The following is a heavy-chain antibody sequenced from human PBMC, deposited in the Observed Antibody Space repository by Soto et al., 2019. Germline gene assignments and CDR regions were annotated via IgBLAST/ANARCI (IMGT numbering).Heavy chain of an antibody. CDR1: GFTFSTYA. V-gene: IGHV3-23*01. J-gene: IGHJ4*02. Sequence: EVQLLESGGGLVQPGGSLRLSFAASGFTFSTYAMSWVRQAPGKGLEWVSTISGSGGSTYYADSVKGRFTISRDNSKNTLYLQINSLRAEDTAVYYCAKDEGISFGGVIVIPYYCDCWGQGTLVTVSS. D-gene: IGHD3-16*02. CDR2: ISGSGGST. CDR3: AKDEGISFGGVIVIPYYCDC.